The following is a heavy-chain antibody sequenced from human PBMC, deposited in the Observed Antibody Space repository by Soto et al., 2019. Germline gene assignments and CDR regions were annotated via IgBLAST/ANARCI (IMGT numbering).Heavy chain of an antibody. D-gene: IGHD3-3*01. J-gene: IGHJ6*02. CDR1: AYTLTSYG. CDR2: ISAYNGNT. V-gene: IGHV1-18*04. Sequence: SVKDSFKGSAYTLTSYGISWVRQAPGQGLEWMGWISAYNGNTNYAQKLQGRVTMTTDTSTSTAYMELRSLRSDDTAVYYCARDRKSYDFWSGYPGMDVWGQGTTVTASS. CDR3: ARDRKSYDFWSGYPGMDV.